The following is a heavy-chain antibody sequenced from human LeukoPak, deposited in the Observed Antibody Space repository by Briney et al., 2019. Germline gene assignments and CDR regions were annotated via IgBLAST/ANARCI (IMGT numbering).Heavy chain of an antibody. CDR3: ARDVGGPYGDYWFDP. D-gene: IGHD4-17*01. CDR1: GYTFTSYY. Sequence: ASVTVSCTASGYTFTSYYMHWVRQAPGQGLEWMGIINPSGGGTSYAQKFQGRVTMTRDTSTSTVYMELSSLRSEDTAVYYCARDVGGPYGDYWFDPWGQGTLVTVSS. J-gene: IGHJ5*02. CDR2: INPSGGGT. V-gene: IGHV1-46*01.